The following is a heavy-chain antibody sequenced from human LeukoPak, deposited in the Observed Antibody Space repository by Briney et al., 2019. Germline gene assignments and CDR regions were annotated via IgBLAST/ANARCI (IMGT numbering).Heavy chain of an antibody. Sequence: GGSLRLSCAASGFTFSIYAMSWVRHIPGKGLEGVSTIGGSGTSTYYADSVKGRFTIPRDNSKNTLYLQMNSLRAEDTAVYHCAKDRLGFDLWGRGTLVTVSS. CDR1: GFTFSIYA. V-gene: IGHV3-23*01. CDR3: AKDRLGFDL. J-gene: IGHJ2*01. D-gene: IGHD3-16*01. CDR2: IGGSGTST.